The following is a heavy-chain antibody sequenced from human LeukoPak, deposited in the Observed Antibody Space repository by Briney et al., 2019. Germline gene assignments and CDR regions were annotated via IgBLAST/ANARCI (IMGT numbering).Heavy chain of an antibody. J-gene: IGHJ3*02. D-gene: IGHD4-11*01. CDR2: ISYDGSNK. CDR1: GFTFGDYA. V-gene: IGHV3-30-3*01. Sequence: PGGSLRLSCTVSGFTFGDYAMHWVRQAPGKGLEWVAVISYDGSNKYYADSVKGRFTISRDNAKNSLYLQMNSLRAEDTAVYYCARDGGDTVTTFDAFDIWGQGTMVTVSS. CDR3: ARDGGDTVTTFDAFDI.